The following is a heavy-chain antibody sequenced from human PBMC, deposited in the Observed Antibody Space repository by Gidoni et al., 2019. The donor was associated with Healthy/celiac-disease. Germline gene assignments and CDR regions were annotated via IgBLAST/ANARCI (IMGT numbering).Heavy chain of an antibody. CDR1: GVTFSSYA. J-gene: IGHJ5*02. Sequence: QVQLVQSGAEVKKPGSSVKVSCKASGVTFSSYAISGVRQAPGQGLEWMGGIIPIFGTANYTQKFQGRVTITADESTSTAYMELSSLRSEDTAVYYCARDCDPTYYDILTFSAFDPWGQGTLVTVSS. V-gene: IGHV1-69*01. D-gene: IGHD3-9*01. CDR3: ARDCDPTYYDILTFSAFDP. CDR2: IIPIFGTA.